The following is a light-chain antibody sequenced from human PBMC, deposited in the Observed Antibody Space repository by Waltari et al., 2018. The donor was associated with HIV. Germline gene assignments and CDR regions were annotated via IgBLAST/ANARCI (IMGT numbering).Light chain of an antibody. Sequence: QSALTQPASVSGSPGQSITISCTGSSSDVGDYNYVSWYQQHPVKAPKLMIYEVSSRPSGVSNRFSGSKSGNTASLTISGLQAEDEADYYCSSYTSSSTLVFGGGTKLTVL. J-gene: IGLJ2*01. CDR2: EVS. CDR1: SSDVGDYNY. CDR3: SSYTSSSTLV. V-gene: IGLV2-14*01.